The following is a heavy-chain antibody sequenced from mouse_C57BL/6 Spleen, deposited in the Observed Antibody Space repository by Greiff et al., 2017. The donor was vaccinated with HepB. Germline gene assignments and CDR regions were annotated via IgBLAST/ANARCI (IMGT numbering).Heavy chain of an antibody. V-gene: IGHV1-55*01. D-gene: IGHD4-1*01. J-gene: IGHJ2*01. Sequence: VKLQQPGAELVKPGASVKMSCKASGYTFTSYWITWVKQRPGQGLEWIGDIYPGSGSTNYNEKFKSKATLTVDTSSSTAHMQLSSLTSEDSAVYYCAREGTGRAYWGQGTTLTVSS. CDR3: AREGTGRAY. CDR1: GYTFTSYW. CDR2: IYPGSGST.